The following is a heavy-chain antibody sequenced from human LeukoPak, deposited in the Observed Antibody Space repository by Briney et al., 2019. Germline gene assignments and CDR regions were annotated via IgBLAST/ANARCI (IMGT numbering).Heavy chain of an antibody. D-gene: IGHD2-15*01. CDR1: GFIFSSHG. CDR2: IKQDGSEK. J-gene: IGHJ3*02. CDR3: ARHRSGGSQDDAFDI. Sequence: GGTLRLSCAASGFIFSSHGMNWVRQAPGKGLEWVADIKQDGSEKYYVDSVKGRFTISRQNAKKSVFLQMNSLRAEDTAVYYCARHRSGGSQDDAFDIWGQGTMVTVSS. V-gene: IGHV3-7*01.